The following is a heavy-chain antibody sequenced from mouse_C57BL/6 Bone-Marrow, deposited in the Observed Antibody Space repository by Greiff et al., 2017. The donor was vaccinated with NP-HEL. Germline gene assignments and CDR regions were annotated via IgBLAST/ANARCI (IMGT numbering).Heavy chain of an antibody. V-gene: IGHV1-76*01. J-gene: IGHJ1*03. D-gene: IGHD2-4*01. CDR1: GYTFTDYY. Sequence: QVQLQQSGAELVRPGASVKLSCKASGYTFTDYYINWVKQRPGQGLEWIARIYPGSGNTYYNEKFKGKATLTAEKSSSTAYMQLSSLTSEDSAVYFCARGGDYDDWYFDVWGTGTTVTVSS. CDR2: IYPGSGNT. CDR3: ARGGDYDDWYFDV.